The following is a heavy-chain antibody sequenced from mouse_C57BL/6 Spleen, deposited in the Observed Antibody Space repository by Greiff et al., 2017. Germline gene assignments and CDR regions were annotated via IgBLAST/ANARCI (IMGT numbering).Heavy chain of an antibody. J-gene: IGHJ2*01. Sequence: EVQVVESGPGLVKPSQSLSLTCSVTGYSITSGYYWNWIRQFPGNKLEWMGYISYDGSNNYNPSLKNRISITRDTSKNQFFLTLNSVTTEDTATYYCARDRHYYGSRGYFDYWGQGTTLTVSS. CDR3: ARDRHYYGSRGYFDY. CDR1: GYSITSGYY. CDR2: ISYDGSN. V-gene: IGHV3-6*01. D-gene: IGHD1-1*01.